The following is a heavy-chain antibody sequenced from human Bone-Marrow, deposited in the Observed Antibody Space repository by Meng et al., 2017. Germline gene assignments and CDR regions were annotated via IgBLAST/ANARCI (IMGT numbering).Heavy chain of an antibody. D-gene: IGHD4-17*01. CDR1: NFTLSIYA. J-gene: IGHJ5*02. Sequence: GESLKISCATSNFTLSIYAMTWVRQAPGKGLEWVSSLSSSGSSTYYADSVKGRFTISRDNSKNTLYLQMNSLRAEDTAIYFCAKVPYGDYFNWFDPRAREPWSPSPQ. CDR3: AKVPYGDYFNWFDP. CDR2: LSSSGSST. V-gene: IGHV3-23*01.